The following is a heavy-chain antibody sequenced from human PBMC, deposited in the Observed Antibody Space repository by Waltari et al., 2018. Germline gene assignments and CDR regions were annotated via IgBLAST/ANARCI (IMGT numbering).Heavy chain of an antibody. D-gene: IGHD2-15*01. CDR2: ISWDGGST. Sequence: EVQLVESGGVVVQPGGSLRLSSAASGFTFDDYTLHWVRQAPGKGLEWVSLISWDGGSTYYADSVKGRFTISRDNSKNSLYLQMNSLRTEDTALYYCAKDKGRAMVAANWYFDLWGRGTLVTVSS. CDR3: AKDKGRAMVAANWYFDL. CDR1: GFTFDDYT. J-gene: IGHJ2*01. V-gene: IGHV3-43*01.